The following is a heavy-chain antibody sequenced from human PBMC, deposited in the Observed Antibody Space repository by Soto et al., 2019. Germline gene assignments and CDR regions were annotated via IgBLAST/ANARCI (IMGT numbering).Heavy chain of an antibody. CDR1: GYTFTSYA. V-gene: IGHV1-3*01. Sequence: ASVKVSCKASGYTFTSYAMHWVRQAPGQRLEWMRWINAGNGNTKYSQKFQGRVTITRDTSASTAYMELSSLRSEDTAVYYCARDLGYSGSYRDAFDIWGQGTMVTVSS. J-gene: IGHJ3*02. CDR3: ARDLGYSGSYRDAFDI. CDR2: INAGNGNT. D-gene: IGHD1-26*01.